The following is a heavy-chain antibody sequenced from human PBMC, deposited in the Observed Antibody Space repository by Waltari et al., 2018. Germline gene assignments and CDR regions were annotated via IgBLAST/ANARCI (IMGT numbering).Heavy chain of an antibody. CDR2: IYYTGKS. CDR1: AGSFSRGDYY. Sequence: QLQLQESCPGLATPSQPLSLTCRVPAGSFSRGDYYWSWTRQPPGKGLEWIGYIYYTGKSYYSPSLKTRVTFSVDTYKNQFSLTLNSATAADTAVYFCARVTVTSESWFAPWGQGTLVTVSS. D-gene: IGHD4-4*01. CDR3: ARVTVTSESWFAP. J-gene: IGHJ5*02. V-gene: IGHV4-30-4*08.